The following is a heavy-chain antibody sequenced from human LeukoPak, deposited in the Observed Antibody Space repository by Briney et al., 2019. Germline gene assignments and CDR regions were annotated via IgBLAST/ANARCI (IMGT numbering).Heavy chain of an antibody. V-gene: IGHV4-34*01. J-gene: IGHJ6*03. Sequence: PSETLSLTCAVYGGSFRGYYWNWIRQPPGKGLEWIGEIYHSGSANYNPSLTSRVTMSVDKSKNQISLKLTSMTAADTALYYCARSRSDGYYYYYYYMDVWGKGTTVTVSS. CDR1: GGSFRGYY. CDR3: ARSRSDGYYYYYYYMDV. CDR2: IYHSGSA. D-gene: IGHD2-15*01.